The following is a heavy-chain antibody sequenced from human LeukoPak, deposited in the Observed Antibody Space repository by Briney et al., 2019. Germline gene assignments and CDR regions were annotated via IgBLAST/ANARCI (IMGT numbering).Heavy chain of an antibody. J-gene: IGHJ3*02. V-gene: IGHV5-51*01. Sequence: GESLKISCKASGYSFSTYWFGWVRQLPGKGLEWMGIIYPGDSDTMYSPSFQVQVTISADKSISTAYLQWRSLKASDTGMYYCAVMATKTDAFDIWGQGTMVTVSS. CDR2: IYPGDSDT. CDR3: AVMATKTDAFDI. D-gene: IGHD5-24*01. CDR1: GYSFSTYW.